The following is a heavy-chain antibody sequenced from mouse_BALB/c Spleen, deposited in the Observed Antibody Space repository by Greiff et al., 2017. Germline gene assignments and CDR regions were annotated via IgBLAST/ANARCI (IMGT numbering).Heavy chain of an antibody. V-gene: IGHV5-9-3*01. CDR2: ISSGGSYT. Sequence: EVQGVESGGGLVKPGGSLKLSCAASGFTFSSYAMSWVRQTPEKRLEWVATISSGGSYTYYPDSVKGRFTISRDNAKNTLYLQMSSLRSEDTAMYYCARPYDYDEDYYAMDDWGQGTSVTVSS. CDR3: ARPYDYDEDYYAMDD. D-gene: IGHD2-4*01. J-gene: IGHJ4*01. CDR1: GFTFSSYA.